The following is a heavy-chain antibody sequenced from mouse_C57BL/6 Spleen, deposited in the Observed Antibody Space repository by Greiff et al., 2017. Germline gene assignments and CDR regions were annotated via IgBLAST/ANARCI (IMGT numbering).Heavy chain of an antibody. Sequence: VQLQQSGAELVKPGASVKLSCKASGYTFTSYWMHWVKQRPGRGLEWIGRIDPNSGGTKYNEKFKSKATLTVDKPSSTAYMQLSSLTSEDSAVYYCARGSITTVVAFDYWGQGTTLTVSS. CDR1: GYTFTSYW. J-gene: IGHJ2*01. D-gene: IGHD1-1*01. CDR2: IDPNSGGT. CDR3: ARGSITTVVAFDY. V-gene: IGHV1-72*01.